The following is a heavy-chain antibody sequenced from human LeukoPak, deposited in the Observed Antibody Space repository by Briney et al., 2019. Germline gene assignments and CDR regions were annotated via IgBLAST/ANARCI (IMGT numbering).Heavy chain of an antibody. V-gene: IGHV3-7*01. CDR3: ARDLRYCSSASCSENGAFDI. J-gene: IGHJ3*02. Sequence: PGGSLRLSCAAFEFTFSSYWMSWVRQAPGKGLEWVANIKQDGSEKYYVDSVKGRFTISRDNTKNSLYLQMNSLRAEDTAVYYCARDLRYCSSASCSENGAFDIWGQGTMVTVSS. CDR1: EFTFSSYW. D-gene: IGHD2-2*01. CDR2: IKQDGSEK.